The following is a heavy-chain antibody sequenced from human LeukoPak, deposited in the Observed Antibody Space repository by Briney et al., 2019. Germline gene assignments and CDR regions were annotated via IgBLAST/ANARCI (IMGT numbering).Heavy chain of an antibody. D-gene: IGHD1-1*01. CDR3: ARATTPYYYYYYYMDV. CDR2: ISAYNGNT. J-gene: IGHJ6*03. Sequence: ASVKVSCKASGYTFTGYYMHWVRRAPGQGLEWMGWISAYNGNTNYAQKLQGRVTMTTDTSTSTAYMELRSLRSDDTAVYYCARATTPYYYYYYYMDVWGKGTTVTVSS. V-gene: IGHV1-18*04. CDR1: GYTFTGYY.